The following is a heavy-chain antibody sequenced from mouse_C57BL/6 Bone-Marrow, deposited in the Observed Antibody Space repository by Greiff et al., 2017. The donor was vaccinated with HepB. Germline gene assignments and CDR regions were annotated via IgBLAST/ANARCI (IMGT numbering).Heavy chain of an antibody. CDR3: ARALVATPHWYFDV. J-gene: IGHJ1*03. Sequence: ESGPGLVKPSQSLSLTCSVTGYSITSGYYWNWIRQFPGNKLEWMGYISYDGSNNYNPSLKNRISITRDTSKNQFILKLNSVTTEDTATYYCARALVATPHWYFDVWGTGTTVTVSS. D-gene: IGHD1-1*01. CDR2: ISYDGSN. V-gene: IGHV3-6*01. CDR1: GYSITSGYY.